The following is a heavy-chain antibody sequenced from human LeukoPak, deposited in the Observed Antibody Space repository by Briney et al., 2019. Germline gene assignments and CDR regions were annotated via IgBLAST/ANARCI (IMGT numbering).Heavy chain of an antibody. J-gene: IGHJ4*02. V-gene: IGHV5-51*01. CDR1: GYSFTSYW. D-gene: IGHD2-15*01. CDR2: IYPGDSDT. CDR3: ARHLSYCSGGNCSYYFDY. Sequence: GESLKISCKGSGYSFTSYWIGWVRQMPGKGLEWMGIIYPGDSDTTYSPSFQGQVTISADKSVSTAYLQWISLKASDTAMYYCARHLSYCSGGNCSYYFDYWGQGTLVTVSS.